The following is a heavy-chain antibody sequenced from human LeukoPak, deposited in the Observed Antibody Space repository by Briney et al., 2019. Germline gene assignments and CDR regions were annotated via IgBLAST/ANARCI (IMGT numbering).Heavy chain of an antibody. V-gene: IGHV4-39*01. CDR2: IYYRGST. D-gene: IGHD5-12*01. Sequence: PSETLSLTCIVSGGSISSSSYYWGWIRQPPGKGLEWIGSIYYRGSTYYNPSLKSRVTISADTSKNQFSMKLSSVTAADTAVYYCARIYYYYYYMDVWGKGTTVTISS. J-gene: IGHJ6*03. CDR3: ARIYYYYYYMDV. CDR1: GGSISSSSYY.